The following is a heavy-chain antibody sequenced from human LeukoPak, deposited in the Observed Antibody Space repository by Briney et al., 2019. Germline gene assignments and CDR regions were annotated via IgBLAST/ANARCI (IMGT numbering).Heavy chain of an antibody. V-gene: IGHV3-48*01. J-gene: IGHJ3*02. D-gene: IGHD6-13*01. CDR2: ISISSSTI. CDR1: GFTFSSYS. Sequence: PGGSLRLSCAASGFTFSSYSMNWVRQAPGKGLEWVSYISISSSTIYYADSVKGRFTISRDNANTSLYLQMNSLRAEDTAVYYCARDGGSSWYGAFDIWGQGTMVTVSS. CDR3: ARDGGSSWYGAFDI.